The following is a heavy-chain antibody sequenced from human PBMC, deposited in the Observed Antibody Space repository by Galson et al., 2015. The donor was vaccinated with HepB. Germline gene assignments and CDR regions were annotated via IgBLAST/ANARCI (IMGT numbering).Heavy chain of an antibody. Sequence: SLRLSCAASGFTFSSYSMNWVRQAPGKGLEWVSSISSSSSYIYYADSVKGRFTISRDNAKNSLYLQMNSLRAEDTAVYYCARGSSGSYAFDIWGQGTMVTVSS. CDR1: GFTFSSYS. CDR2: ISSSSSYI. V-gene: IGHV3-21*01. CDR3: ARGSSGSYAFDI. J-gene: IGHJ3*02. D-gene: IGHD1-26*01.